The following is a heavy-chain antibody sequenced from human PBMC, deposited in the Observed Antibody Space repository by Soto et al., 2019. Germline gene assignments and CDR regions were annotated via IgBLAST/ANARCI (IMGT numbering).Heavy chain of an antibody. D-gene: IGHD3-10*01. J-gene: IGHJ6*02. V-gene: IGHV4-34*01. CDR1: GGSFSGYY. CDR3: ARAVITMVRGVISLTPYYYGMDV. CDR2: INHSGST. Sequence: PSETLSLTCAVYGGSFSGYYWSWIRQPPGKGLEWIGEINHSGSTNYNPSLKSRVTISVDTSKNQFSLKLSSVTAADTAVYYCARAVITMVRGVISLTPYYYGMDVWGQGTTVTVSS.